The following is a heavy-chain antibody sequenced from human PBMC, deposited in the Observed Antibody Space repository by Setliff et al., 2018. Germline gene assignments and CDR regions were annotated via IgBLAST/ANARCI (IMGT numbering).Heavy chain of an antibody. CDR1: GDSLSDYY. V-gene: IGHV4-34*01. J-gene: IGHJ3*02. CDR3: ARGRMRGSCSGPSCTYDPFDI. CDR2: INHRGST. D-gene: IGHD2-2*01. Sequence: SETLSLTCAVYGDSLSDYYWSWIRQPPGKGLEWIEEINHRGSTNYSPSLRSRVTISVDTSKNQFSLILRSVTAADTAVYYCARGRMRGSCSGPSCTYDPFDIWGQGTPVT.